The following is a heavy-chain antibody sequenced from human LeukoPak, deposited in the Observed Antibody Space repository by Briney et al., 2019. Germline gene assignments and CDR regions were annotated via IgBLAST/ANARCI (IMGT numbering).Heavy chain of an antibody. D-gene: IGHD4-23*01. CDR2: INPSGGST. J-gene: IGHJ5*02. V-gene: IGHV1-46*01. CDR3: ARDNSIHERGWWFDP. CDR1: GYTFTSYY. Sequence: GASVKVSCKASGYTFTSYYMHWVRQAPGQGLEWMGIINPSGGSTSYAEKFQGRIIMTRDMSTTTDYMSSLKSDDTAVYYCARDNSIHERGWWFDPWGQGTLVTVSS.